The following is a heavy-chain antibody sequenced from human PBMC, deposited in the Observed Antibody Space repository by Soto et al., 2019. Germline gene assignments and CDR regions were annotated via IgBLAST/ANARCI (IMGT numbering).Heavy chain of an antibody. Sequence: QLQLQESGSGLGKTSQTLSLTCAVYGVSISSGGYSWSWIRQPPGKGLEWIGYIYHSGSTYYNPSLKRRVTMSVDRSKNQFSRKLSSVTAADTAVYYCAGGSGSYYYWGQGTLVTVSS. D-gene: IGHD3-10*01. J-gene: IGHJ4*02. CDR2: IYHSGST. V-gene: IGHV4-30-2*01. CDR3: AGGSGSYYY. CDR1: GVSISSGGYS.